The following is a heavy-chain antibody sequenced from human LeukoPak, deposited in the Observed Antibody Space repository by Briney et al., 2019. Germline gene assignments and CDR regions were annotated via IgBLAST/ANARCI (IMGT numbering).Heavy chain of an antibody. CDR3: ARGDSPGDYGGKEVDY. Sequence: ASVKVSCKASGYTFTSYDINWVRQATGQGLEWMGWMNPNSGNTGYAQKFQGRVTITRNTSISTAYMELSSLRSEDTAVYYCARGDSPGDYGGKEVDYWGQGTLVTVSS. D-gene: IGHD4-23*01. CDR2: MNPNSGNT. CDR1: GYTFTSYD. V-gene: IGHV1-8*03. J-gene: IGHJ4*02.